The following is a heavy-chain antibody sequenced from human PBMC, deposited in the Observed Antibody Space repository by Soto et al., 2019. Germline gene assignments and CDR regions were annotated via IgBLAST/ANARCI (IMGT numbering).Heavy chain of an antibody. CDR3: ARANGGSFDY. CDR2: IYYSGST. Sequence: SETLSLTCTVSGGSVSSGSYYWSWIRQPPGKGLEWIGYIYYSGSTNYNPSLKSRVTISVDTSKNQFSLKLSSVTAADTAVYYCARANGGSFDYWGQGTLVTVSS. CDR1: GGSVSSGSYY. J-gene: IGHJ4*02. V-gene: IGHV4-61*01. D-gene: IGHD1-26*01.